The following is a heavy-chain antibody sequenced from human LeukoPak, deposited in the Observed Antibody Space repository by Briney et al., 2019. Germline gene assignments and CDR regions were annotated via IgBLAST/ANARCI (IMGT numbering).Heavy chain of an antibody. J-gene: IGHJ4*02. CDR3: ARVWYGSSWTIDY. Sequence: PSETLSLTCAVYGGSFSGYYWSWIRQPPGKGLEWIGEINHSGSTNYNPSLKSRVTISVDTSKNQFSLKLSSVTAADTAVYYCARVWYGSSWTIDYWGQGTLVTVSS. CDR2: INHSGST. D-gene: IGHD6-13*01. CDR1: GGSFSGYY. V-gene: IGHV4-34*01.